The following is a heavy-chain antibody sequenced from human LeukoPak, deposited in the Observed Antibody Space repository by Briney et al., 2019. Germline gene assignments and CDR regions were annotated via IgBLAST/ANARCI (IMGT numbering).Heavy chain of an antibody. CDR3: ARLSRDGYNSN. CDR1: GGTFSSYA. CDR2: IIPILGIA. J-gene: IGHJ4*02. V-gene: IGHV1-69*04. Sequence: SVKVSCKASGGTFSSYAISWVRQAPGQGLEWMGRIIPILGIANYAQKFQGRVTITADKSTSTAYMELSSLRSEDTAVYYCARLSRDGYNSNWGQGTLVTVSS. D-gene: IGHD5-24*01.